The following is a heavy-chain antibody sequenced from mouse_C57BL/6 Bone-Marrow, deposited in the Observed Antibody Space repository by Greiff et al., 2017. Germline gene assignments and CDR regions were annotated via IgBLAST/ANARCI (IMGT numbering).Heavy chain of an antibody. Sequence: VQLQQSVAELVRPGASVKLSCTASGFNIKNTYMHWVKQRPEQGLEWIGRSDPANGNTIYAPKFQGMAPITADTSSTTAYLQLISLTSEDTAIYYCASPSGTFAYWGQGTLVTVSA. J-gene: IGHJ3*01. CDR2: SDPANGNT. D-gene: IGHD4-1*01. V-gene: IGHV14-3*01. CDR3: ASPSGTFAY. CDR1: GFNIKNTY.